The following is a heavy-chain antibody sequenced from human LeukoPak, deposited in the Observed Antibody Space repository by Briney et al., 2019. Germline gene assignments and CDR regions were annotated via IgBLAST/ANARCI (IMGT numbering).Heavy chain of an antibody. CDR1: GYTFTSYY. Sequence: GASVKVSCKASGYTFTSYYMHWVRQAPGQGLEWMGIINPSGGSTSYAQKFQGRVTMTRDMSTSTVYMELSSLRSEDTAVYYCAIPGTYLTARYYYMDVWGKGTTVTVSS. V-gene: IGHV1-46*01. J-gene: IGHJ6*03. D-gene: IGHD1-1*01. CDR2: INPSGGST. CDR3: AIPGTYLTARYYYMDV.